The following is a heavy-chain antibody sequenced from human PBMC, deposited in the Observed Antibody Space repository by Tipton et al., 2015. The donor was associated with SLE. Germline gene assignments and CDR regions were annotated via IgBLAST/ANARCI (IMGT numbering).Heavy chain of an antibody. Sequence: TLSLTCTVSGGSIRSHYWSWIRQPPGKGLEWIGYMYHSGSTKYNPSLKSRVTISLDTSKNQVSLKLTSVTAADTAVYYCAIPTTQHCSGGGCYRHDAFDIWGQGTMVTVSS. CDR3: AIPTTQHCSGGGCYRHDAFDI. V-gene: IGHV4-59*11. CDR2: MYHSGST. J-gene: IGHJ3*02. CDR1: GGSIRSHY. D-gene: IGHD2-15*01.